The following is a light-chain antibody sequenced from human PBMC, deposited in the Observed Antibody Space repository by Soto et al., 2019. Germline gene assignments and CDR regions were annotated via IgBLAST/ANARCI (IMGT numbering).Light chain of an antibody. V-gene: IGKV3-15*01. CDR1: QSISSSY. Sequence: EILLTQSPGTLSLSPGERATLSCRASQSISSSYLAWYQQKPGQAPRLLIYGASSRATGIPARFSGSGSGTEFTLTISGLQSEDFAIYYCQQYDDWPLTFGQGTKVDIK. CDR3: QQYDDWPLT. CDR2: GAS. J-gene: IGKJ1*01.